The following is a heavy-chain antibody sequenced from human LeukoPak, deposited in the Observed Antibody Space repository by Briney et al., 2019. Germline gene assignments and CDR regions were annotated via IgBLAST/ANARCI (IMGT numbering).Heavy chain of an antibody. CDR3: ARAAYSSSPDY. CDR2: IERDGSST. CDR1: GFTFDDYG. J-gene: IGHJ4*02. Sequence: TGGSLRLSCAASGFTFDDYGMSWVRQAPGKGLVWVSRIERDGSSTRYADPVKGRFLMSRDNAKNTVDLQMNSLRAEDTAVYYCARAAYSSSPDYWGQGALVTVSS. D-gene: IGHD6-6*01. V-gene: IGHV3-74*01.